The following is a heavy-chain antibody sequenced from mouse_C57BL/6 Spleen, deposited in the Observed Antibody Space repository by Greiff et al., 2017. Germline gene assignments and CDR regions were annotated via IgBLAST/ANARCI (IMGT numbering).Heavy chain of an antibody. J-gene: IGHJ1*03. CDR2: ISGGGGNT. Sequence: EVKLVESGGGLVKPGGSLKLSCAASGFTFSSYTMSWVRQTPEKRLEWVATISGGGGNTYYPDSVKGRYTISRDNAKNTLYLQMSSLRSEDTALYYCARHADYYGSSYDWYFDVWGTGTTVTVPS. CDR3: ARHADYYGSSYDWYFDV. V-gene: IGHV5-9*01. D-gene: IGHD1-1*01. CDR1: GFTFSSYT.